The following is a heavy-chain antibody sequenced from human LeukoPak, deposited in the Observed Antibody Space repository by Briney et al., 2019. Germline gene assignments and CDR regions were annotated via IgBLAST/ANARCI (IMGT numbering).Heavy chain of an antibody. CDR3: ANTPTVTTPPEY. D-gene: IGHD4-17*01. V-gene: IGHV3-23*01. CDR2: IRTSGGGT. J-gene: IGHJ4*02. Sequence: GGSLRLSCAASGFTFSSYAMSWVRQAPGKGLEWVSTIRTSGGGTYYADSVKGRFTISRDNSKNTLYLQMNSLRAEDTAVYYCANTPTVTTPPEYWGQGTLVTVSS. CDR1: GFTFSSYA.